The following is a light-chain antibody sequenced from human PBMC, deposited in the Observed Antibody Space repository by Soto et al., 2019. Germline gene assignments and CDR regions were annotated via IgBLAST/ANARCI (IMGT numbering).Light chain of an antibody. CDR3: QQYNNWWT. CDR2: GAS. CDR1: QSISRN. J-gene: IGKJ1*01. V-gene: IGKV3-15*01. Sequence: EIVMTQSPATLSVFPGERATLSCRASQSISRNLAWYQQQPGQAPRLLIYGASTRATGIPARFSGSGSGTEFTLTISSLQSEDFAVYYCQQYNNWWTFGQGTKVDIK.